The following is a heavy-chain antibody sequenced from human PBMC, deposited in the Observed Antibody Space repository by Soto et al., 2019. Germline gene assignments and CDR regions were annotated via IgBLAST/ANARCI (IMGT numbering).Heavy chain of an antibody. CDR2: IKNKRSDEAT. V-gene: IGHV3-15*01. CDR3: STDGLNYGSFDY. J-gene: IGHJ4*02. D-gene: IGHD1-7*01. Sequence: GGSLRLSCAASGFTFGDAWMTWLRQTPGRGLEWVGRIKNKRSDEATDYAAAVKGRFIISRDDSKNTLDLQMHSLTTEDTAVYYCSTDGLNYGSFDYWGQGTLVTVSS. CDR1: GFTFGDAW.